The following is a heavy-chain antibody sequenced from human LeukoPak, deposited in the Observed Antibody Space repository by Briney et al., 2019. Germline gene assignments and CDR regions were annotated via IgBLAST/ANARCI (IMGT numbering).Heavy chain of an antibody. V-gene: IGHV3-23*01. J-gene: IGHJ4*02. D-gene: IGHD6-25*01. CDR3: AKSLAARWVIDY. Sequence: GGSLTLSCAASGYTFSNNDMNWVRQVPGKALEWVSGITDSGCSTYYAYSVKGRFTISRDNSGNTLYLQMNTLSAEDTAIYFCAKSLAARWVIDYWGQGTLVTVSS. CDR2: ITDSGCST. CDR1: GYTFSNND.